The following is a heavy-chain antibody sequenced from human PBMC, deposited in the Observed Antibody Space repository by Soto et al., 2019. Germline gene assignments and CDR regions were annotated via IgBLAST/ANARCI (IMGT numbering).Heavy chain of an antibody. CDR1: GFTFSSYA. D-gene: IGHD6-6*01. V-gene: IGHV3-30*14. CDR3: ARGAYSSSFYGMDV. J-gene: IGHJ6*02. CDR2: ISYDGSNK. Sequence: PGGSLRLSCAASGFTFSSYAMHWVRQAPGKGLEWVAVISYDGSNKYYADSVKGRFTISRDNFKNTLYLQMNSLRAEDTAVYYCARGAYSSSFYGMDVWGQGTTVTVSS.